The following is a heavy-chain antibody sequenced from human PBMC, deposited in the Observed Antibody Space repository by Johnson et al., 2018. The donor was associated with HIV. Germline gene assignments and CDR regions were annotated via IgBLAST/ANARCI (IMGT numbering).Heavy chain of an antibody. CDR1: GFTFRSYG. Sequence: QVQLVESGGGVVQPGRSLRLSCVASGFTFRSYGMHWVRQAPGKGLEWVAFVSHDVNNKFSADSVKGRFTLSRDNSKNILFLQMNSLGSEDTALYYCAKVMTPVDWHGFDIWGQGTMVTVSS. V-gene: IGHV3-30*18. J-gene: IGHJ3*02. D-gene: IGHD4-23*01. CDR3: AKVMTPVDWHGFDI. CDR2: VSHDVNNK.